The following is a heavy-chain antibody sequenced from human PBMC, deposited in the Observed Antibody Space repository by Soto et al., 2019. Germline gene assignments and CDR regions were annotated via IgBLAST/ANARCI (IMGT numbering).Heavy chain of an antibody. CDR1: GFTFSSYA. CDR2: ISGSGGST. J-gene: IGHJ4*02. CDR3: AKGVTIFGVVIHVFDY. V-gene: IGHV3-23*01. D-gene: IGHD3-3*01. Sequence: SGGSLRLSCAASGFTFSSYAMSWVRQAPGKGLEWVSAISGSGGSTYYADSVKGRFTISRDNSKNTLYLQMNSLRAEDTTVYYCAKGVTIFGVVIHVFDYWGQGTLVTVSS.